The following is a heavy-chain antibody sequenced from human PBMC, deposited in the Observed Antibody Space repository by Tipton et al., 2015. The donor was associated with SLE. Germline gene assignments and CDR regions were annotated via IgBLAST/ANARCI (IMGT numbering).Heavy chain of an antibody. D-gene: IGHD3-16*01. CDR1: GGSISSHY. V-gene: IGHV4-59*08. CDR3: ARGEREVDY. CDR2: IYYSGST. J-gene: IGHJ4*02. Sequence: TLSLTCTVSGGSISSHYWSWIRQPPGKGLEWIGYIYYSGSTNYNPSLKSRVTISVDTSKNQFSLKLHSVTAADTAVYYCARGEREVDYWGQGTLVTVSS.